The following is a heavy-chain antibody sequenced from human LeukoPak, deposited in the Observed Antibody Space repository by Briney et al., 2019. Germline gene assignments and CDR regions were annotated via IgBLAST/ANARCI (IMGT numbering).Heavy chain of an antibody. V-gene: IGHV7-4-1*02. D-gene: IGHD6-13*01. CDR2: INTNTGNP. J-gene: IGHJ4*02. CDR1: GYTFTSYA. Sequence: ASVKVSCKASGYTFTSYATNWVRQAPGQGLEWMGWINTNTGNPTYAQGFTGRFVFSLDTSVSTAYLQISSLKAEDTAVYYCARDMCSSSWYGFDYWGQGTLVTVSS. CDR3: ARDMCSSSWYGFDY.